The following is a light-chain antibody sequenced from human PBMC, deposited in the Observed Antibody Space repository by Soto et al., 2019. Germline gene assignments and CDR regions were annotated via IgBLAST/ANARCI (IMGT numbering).Light chain of an antibody. J-gene: IGKJ1*01. CDR2: GAS. CDR1: QSINNNY. CDR3: QQQGSSPWT. V-gene: IGKV3-20*01. Sequence: EIVLTQSPGTLSLSPGERATLSCRASQSINNNYLAWFQQKPGQAPRLLIHGASIRATAIPDRFSGSASGTDFTLTISRLEPEDVAVYYCQQQGSSPWTFGQGTKVDIK.